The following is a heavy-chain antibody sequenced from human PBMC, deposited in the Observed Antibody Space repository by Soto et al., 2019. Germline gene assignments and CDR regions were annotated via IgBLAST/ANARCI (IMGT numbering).Heavy chain of an antibody. D-gene: IGHD2-21*02. J-gene: IGHJ4*02. V-gene: IGHV1-2*04. CDR3: ARAHCGGDCYSGVDY. Sequence: ASVKVSCKASGYAFTAYFIHWLRQAPGQGPEWVGWINPNTGGTNYALKFQGWGTMTRDTSISTAYMELSRLRSDDTAVYYCARAHCGGDCYSGVDYWGQGTLVTVSS. CDR1: GYAFTAYF. CDR2: INPNTGGT.